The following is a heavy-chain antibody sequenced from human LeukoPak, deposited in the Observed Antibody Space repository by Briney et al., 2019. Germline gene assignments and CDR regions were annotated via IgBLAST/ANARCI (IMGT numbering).Heavy chain of an antibody. CDR3: AKDTLFGLGSSSWNRLGGY. D-gene: IGHD6-13*01. Sequence: GRSLRLSCAASGFTFSSYGMDWVRQAPGKGLEWVAVISYDGSNKYYADSVKGRFTISRDNSKNTLYLQMNSLRAEDTAVYYCAKDTLFGLGSSSWNRLGGYWGQGTLVTVSS. CDR1: GFTFSSYG. V-gene: IGHV3-30*18. CDR2: ISYDGSNK. J-gene: IGHJ4*02.